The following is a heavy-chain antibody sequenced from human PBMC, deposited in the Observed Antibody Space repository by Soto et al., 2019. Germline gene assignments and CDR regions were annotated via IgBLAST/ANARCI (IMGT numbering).Heavy chain of an antibody. V-gene: IGHV1-18*01. CDR3: AASGTIFGVVNDYFDY. J-gene: IGHJ4*02. Sequence: ASVKVSCKASGYTFTSYGISWVRQAPGQGLEWMGWISAYNGNTNCAQKLQGRVTMTTDTSTSTAYMELRSLRSDDTAVYYCAASGTIFGVVNDYFDYWGQGTLVTVSS. D-gene: IGHD3-3*01. CDR2: ISAYNGNT. CDR1: GYTFTSYG.